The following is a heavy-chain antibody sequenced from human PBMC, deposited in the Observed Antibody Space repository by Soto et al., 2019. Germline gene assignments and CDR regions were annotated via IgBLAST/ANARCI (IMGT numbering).Heavy chain of an antibody. CDR1: GGTFSSYA. CDR3: ARNFDSSGLEARYFDL. V-gene: IGHV1-69*01. J-gene: IGHJ2*01. Sequence: QVQLVQSGAEVKKPGSSVKVSCKASGGTFSSYAISWVRQAPGQGLEWMGGIIPIFGTANYAQKFQGRVTITADESTSTAYMELSSLRSEDTAVYYCARNFDSSGLEARYFDLWGRGTLVTVSS. CDR2: IIPIFGTA. D-gene: IGHD3-22*01.